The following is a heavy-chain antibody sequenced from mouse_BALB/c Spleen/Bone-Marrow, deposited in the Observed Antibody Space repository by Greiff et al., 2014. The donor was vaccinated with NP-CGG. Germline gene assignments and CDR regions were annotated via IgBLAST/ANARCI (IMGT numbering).Heavy chain of an antibody. D-gene: IGHD2-2*01. J-gene: IGHJ1*01. Sequence: LVESGAELVKPGASVKLSCKASGYTFTSYWMHWVKQRPGQGLEWIGEINPSNGRSNYSEKFKSKATLTVDKSSSTTYMQLSSLTSEDSAVYSCARYNAYDWYFDVWGAGTTVTVYS. CDR2: INPSNGRS. CDR3: ARYNAYDWYFDV. CDR1: GYTFTSYW. V-gene: IGHV1S81*02.